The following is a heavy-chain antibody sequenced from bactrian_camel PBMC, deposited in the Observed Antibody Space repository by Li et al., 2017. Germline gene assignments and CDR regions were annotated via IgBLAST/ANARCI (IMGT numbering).Heavy chain of an antibody. V-gene: IGHV3S61*01. CDR1: GYTYDYNY. D-gene: IGHD6*01. Sequence: HVQLVESGGGSVQAGGSLRLSCTASGYTYDYNYMAWFRQAPGKEREGVAVIYNGGENTYYADSVKGRFTISQDSRDKVYLQMNSLKPEDTAMYYCAADYIPPRRGNWYSSVPLPGDRGYWGQGTQVTVS. CDR2: IYNGGENT. CDR3: AADYIPPRRGNWYSSVPLPGDRGY. J-gene: IGHJ6*01.